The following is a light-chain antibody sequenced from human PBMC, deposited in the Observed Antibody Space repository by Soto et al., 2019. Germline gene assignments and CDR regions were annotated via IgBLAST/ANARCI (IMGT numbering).Light chain of an antibody. CDR1: RDDVGGYNY. V-gene: IGLV2-8*01. Sequence: QSALTQPPSASGSPGQSVTISCTGTRDDVGGYNYVSWFQHHPGKAPKLMIYEVYKRPSGVPARFSGSKSGNTASLTVSGLQAGDEADYYCSSYTSSSTLVVFGGGTKLTAL. J-gene: IGLJ2*01. CDR2: EVY. CDR3: SSYTSSSTLVV.